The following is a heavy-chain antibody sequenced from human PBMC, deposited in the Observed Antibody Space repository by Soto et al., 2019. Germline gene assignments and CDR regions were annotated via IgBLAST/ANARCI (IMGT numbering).Heavy chain of an antibody. CDR3: VNFSSYGDYRYLHYY. Sequence: AGSLRLSYAASGITSTIYAMCWVRQAPGKRQEWVSTTSESGSSTYYADSVKGRFTISRDTSKNTLYLQMNSLTAEDTAIYYSVNFSSYGDYRYLHYYWGRGTSV. D-gene: IGHD3-9*01. J-gene: IGHJ4*01. CDR1: GITSTIYA. V-gene: IGHV3-23*01. CDR2: TSESGSST.